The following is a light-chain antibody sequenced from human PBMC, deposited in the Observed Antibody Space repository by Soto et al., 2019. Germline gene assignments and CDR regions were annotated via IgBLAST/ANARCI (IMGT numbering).Light chain of an antibody. CDR3: SAWDASLNGYV. J-gene: IGLJ1*01. CDR1: SSNIGSKT. V-gene: IGLV1-44*01. Sequence: QSVLTQPPSASGTPGHRVTISCSGSSSNIGSKTVNWYQQVPGTVPKLLIYNSYQRPSGVPDRFSGSKSGTSASLAISGLQSEDEADYYCSAWDASLNGYVFGTGTKVNV. CDR2: NSY.